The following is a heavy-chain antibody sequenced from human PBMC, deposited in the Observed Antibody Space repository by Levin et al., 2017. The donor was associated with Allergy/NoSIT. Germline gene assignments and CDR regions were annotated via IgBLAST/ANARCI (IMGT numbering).Heavy chain of an antibody. J-gene: IGHJ4*02. CDR1: GGSISSGSYY. CDR2: IYSSGSA. V-gene: IGHV4-61*02. CDR3: ARAEVGSEH. D-gene: IGHD3-10*01. Sequence: PSETLSLTCKVSGGSISSGSYYWSWIRQPAAKGLEWIGRIYSSGSANYNPSLKSRVTISVDTSKHQFSLKLSSVTAADTAVYYCARAEVGSEHWGQGTLVTVSS.